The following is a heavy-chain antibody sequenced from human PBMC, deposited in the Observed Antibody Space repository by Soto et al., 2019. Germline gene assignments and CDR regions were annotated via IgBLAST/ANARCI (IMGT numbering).Heavy chain of an antibody. V-gene: IGHV1-46*01. J-gene: IGHJ6*02. CDR2: INPSGGST. CDR3: ARAPAATFGEMDV. D-gene: IGHD2-15*01. CDR1: GYTFTSYY. Sequence: ASVKVSCKASGYTFTSYYMHWVRQAPGQGLEWMGIINPSGGSTSYAQKFQGRVTMTRDTSTSTVYMELSSLRSEDTAVYYCARAPAATFGEMDVWGQGTTAPSP.